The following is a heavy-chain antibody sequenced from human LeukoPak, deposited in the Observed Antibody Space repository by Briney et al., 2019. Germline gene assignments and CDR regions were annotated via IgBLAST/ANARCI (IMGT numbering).Heavy chain of an antibody. J-gene: IGHJ4*02. Sequence: PSETLSLTCTVSGGSISSYYWSWIRQPPGKGLEWIGYIYYSGSTNYNPSLKSRVTISADTSKNQFSLKLSSVTAADTAVYYCARGNWLFDYWGQGTLVTVSS. CDR3: ARGNWLFDY. D-gene: IGHD1-1*01. V-gene: IGHV4-59*01. CDR1: GGSISSYY. CDR2: IYYSGST.